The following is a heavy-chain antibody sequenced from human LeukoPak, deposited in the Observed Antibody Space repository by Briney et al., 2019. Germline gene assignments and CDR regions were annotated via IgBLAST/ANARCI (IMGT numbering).Heavy chain of an antibody. Sequence: SVKVSCKASGGTFSSYAISWVRQAPGQGLEWMGGIIPIFGTANYAQKFQGRVTITADESTSTAYMELSSLRSEDTAVYYCATSAQGSYDFWSGYPYYYYMDVWGKGTTVTVSS. V-gene: IGHV1-69*13. D-gene: IGHD3-3*01. CDR3: ATSAQGSYDFWSGYPYYYYMDV. CDR1: GGTFSSYA. J-gene: IGHJ6*03. CDR2: IIPIFGTA.